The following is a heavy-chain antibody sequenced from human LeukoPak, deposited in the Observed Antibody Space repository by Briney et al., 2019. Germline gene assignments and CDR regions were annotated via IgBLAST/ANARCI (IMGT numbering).Heavy chain of an antibody. CDR1: GGSISSYY. CDR3: ASLKVGATFDY. CDR2: IYYIGNT. V-gene: IGHV4-59*08. J-gene: IGHJ4*02. Sequence: PSETLSLTCTVSGGSISSYYWSWVRQPPGKGLEWIGYIYYIGNTNYNPSLKSRVTISVDTSKNQFSLKLSSVTAADTAVYYCASLKVGATFDYWGQGTLVTVSS. D-gene: IGHD1-26*01.